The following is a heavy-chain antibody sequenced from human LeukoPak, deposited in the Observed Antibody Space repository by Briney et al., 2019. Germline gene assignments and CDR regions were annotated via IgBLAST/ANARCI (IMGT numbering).Heavy chain of an antibody. Sequence: SETLSLTCTVSDGSTNSYYWSWIRQPAGKGLEWIGRIYSDGTTNYNPSLKSRVTMSVDTSKNQFSLRLTSVTAADTAVYYCAATLRRIGGDWFDPWGQGTLVTVSS. CDR2: IYSDGTT. CDR3: AATLRRIGGDWFDP. CDR1: DGSTNSYY. V-gene: IGHV4-4*07. D-gene: IGHD4-17*01. J-gene: IGHJ5*02.